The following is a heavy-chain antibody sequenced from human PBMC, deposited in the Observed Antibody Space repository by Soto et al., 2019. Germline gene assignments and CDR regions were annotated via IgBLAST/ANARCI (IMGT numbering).Heavy chain of an antibody. CDR2: ISGSGGTT. CDR3: AKVRALPRPAGIWGNYRSPNDHYMDV. V-gene: IGHV3-23*01. D-gene: IGHD3-16*02. J-gene: IGHJ6*03. CDR1: GFPFSNHA. Sequence: PGGSLRLSCAASGFPFSNHAMSWVRQAPGKGLEGVSVISGSGGTTYYADSVKGRFTISRDNSKNTLYLQMNSLRAEDTAVYFCAKVRALPRPAGIWGNYRSPNDHYMDVWGKGTTVTVSS.